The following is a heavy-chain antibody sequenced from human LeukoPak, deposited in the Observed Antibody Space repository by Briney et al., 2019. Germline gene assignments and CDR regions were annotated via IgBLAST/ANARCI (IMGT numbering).Heavy chain of an antibody. CDR1: GYTFTGYY. CDR2: INPNSGGT. V-gene: IGHV1-2*02. Sequence: ASVRVSCMDSGYTFTGYYMDWVRQAPGQGLEWMGWINPNSGGTNYAQTLQGRVTMTRDTSISTAYMELSRLRSDDTAVYYWAKISKWRVVVVAATPAAFDIWGQGTMVTVSS. D-gene: IGHD2-15*01. CDR3: AKISKWRVVVVAATPAAFDI. J-gene: IGHJ3*02.